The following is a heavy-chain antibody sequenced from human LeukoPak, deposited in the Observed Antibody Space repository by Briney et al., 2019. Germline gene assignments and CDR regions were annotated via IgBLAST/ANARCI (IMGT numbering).Heavy chain of an antibody. CDR2: VHYSGTT. D-gene: IGHD4-17*01. CDR3: ATGYGDFRIEGRYFYS. J-gene: IGHJ4*02. V-gene: IGHV4-59*01. CDR1: DGSITNYD. Sequence: SETLSLTCTVSDGSITNYDWSWVRQPPRKGLEFIGHVHYSGTTNYNPSLRSRVTISIDTTKKHFFLKLKSVTAADTAVYYCATGYGDFRIEGRYFYSWGQGTLVTVSS.